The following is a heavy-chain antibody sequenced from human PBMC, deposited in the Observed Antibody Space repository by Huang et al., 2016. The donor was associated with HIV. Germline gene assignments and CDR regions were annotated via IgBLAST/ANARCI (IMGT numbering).Heavy chain of an antibody. CDR2: LSVSSNYI. CDR3: ARAYCGGDCYPGVTYRNGMDV. J-gene: IGHJ6*02. D-gene: IGHD2-21*02. Sequence: QLVESGGGLVRPGGSLRISCATSGFSFGSYNMNWVRQAPGNGVEWVSALSVSSNYIEYADSVKGRFSISRDNVKKSLYLQMHSLRADDTAVYYCARAYCGGDCYPGVTYRNGMDVWGQGTTVTVSS. V-gene: IGHV3-21*01. CDR1: GFSFGSYN.